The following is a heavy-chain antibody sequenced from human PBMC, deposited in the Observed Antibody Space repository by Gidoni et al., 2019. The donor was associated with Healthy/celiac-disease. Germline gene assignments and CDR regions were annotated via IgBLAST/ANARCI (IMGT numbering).Heavy chain of an antibody. V-gene: IGHV1-8*01. J-gene: IGHJ4*02. CDR1: GYTFTSYD. Sequence: QVQLVQSGAEVKKPGASVLVSCKASGYTFTSYDINWVRQATAQVLEWMGWMNPNSGNTGDAQKFQGRGTMTRNTSIITAYMELRSLRAEDTAVYYCARGLGLGYVWGSYGYWGQGTLVTVSS. CDR3: ARGLGLGYVWGSYGY. CDR2: MNPNSGNT. D-gene: IGHD3-16*01.